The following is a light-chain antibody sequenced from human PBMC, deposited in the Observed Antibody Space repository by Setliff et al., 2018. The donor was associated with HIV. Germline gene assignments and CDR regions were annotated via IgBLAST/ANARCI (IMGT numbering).Light chain of an antibody. Sequence: DIQMTQSPSTLSASVGDRVTITCRASQRISTWLAWYQQKPGKAPKLLIYKASSLESGVPSRFSGSGSGTGFTLTISSLQPDDLATYYCQQYNNYPLTFGGGTKVDIK. J-gene: IGKJ4*01. V-gene: IGKV1-5*03. CDR2: KAS. CDR1: QRISTW. CDR3: QQYNNYPLT.